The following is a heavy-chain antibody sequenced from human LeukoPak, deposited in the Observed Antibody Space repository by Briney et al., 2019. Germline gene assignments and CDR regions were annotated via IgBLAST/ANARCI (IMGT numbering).Heavy chain of an antibody. CDR3: TRDRLGGAVASWIPDY. V-gene: IGHV4-59*01. D-gene: IGHD3-3*01. CDR1: GGSINNYY. CDR2: VYHTGST. J-gene: IGHJ4*02. Sequence: SETLSLTCSVSGGSINNYYWSWIRQAPGKRLEWIGSVYHTGSTDYNPSLRSPVTISVDTSKNHFSLKVTSVTAADTAIYYCTRDRLGGAVASWIPDYWGQGILLTVSS.